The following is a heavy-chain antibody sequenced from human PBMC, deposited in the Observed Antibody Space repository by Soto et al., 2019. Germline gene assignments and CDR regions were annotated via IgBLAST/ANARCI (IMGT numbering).Heavy chain of an antibody. CDR1: GFTFSSYG. D-gene: IGHD2-21*01. V-gene: IGHV3-30*18. J-gene: IGHJ3*01. Sequence: QVQLVESGGGVVQPGRSLRLSCAASGFTFSSYGMHWVRQAPGKGLEWVAVISYDGSNKYYADSVKGRFTISRDNSKNTLYLQMNSLRAEDTAVYYCAKDRPLFSWGQGTIVTVSS. CDR3: AKDRPLFS. CDR2: ISYDGSNK.